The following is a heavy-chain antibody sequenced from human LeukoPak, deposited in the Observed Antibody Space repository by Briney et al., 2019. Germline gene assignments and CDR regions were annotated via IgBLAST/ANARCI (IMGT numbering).Heavy chain of an antibody. V-gene: IGHV4-30-2*01. D-gene: IGHD3-3*01. Sequence: SETLSLTCAVSGGSISSGGYSWSWIRQPPGKGLEWIGYIYHSGSTYYNPSLKSRVTISVDTSKNQFSLKLSSVTAADTAVYYCARGTYYDFWSGYFIYWGQGTLVTVSS. CDR3: ARGTYYDFWSGYFIY. CDR2: IYHSGST. CDR1: GGSISSGGYS. J-gene: IGHJ4*02.